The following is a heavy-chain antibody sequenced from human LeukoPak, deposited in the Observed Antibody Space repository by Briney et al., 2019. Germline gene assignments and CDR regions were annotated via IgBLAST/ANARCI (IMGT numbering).Heavy chain of an antibody. CDR3: ARDLVRGVHPVFYFDL. D-gene: IGHD3-10*01. CDR2: ISSSSNYI. CDR1: GFTFTSYT. Sequence: AGGSLRLSCAASGFTFTSYTMNWVRQAPGKGLEWVSSISSSSNYIYYADSVKGRFTISRDNAKNSLYLQMNSLRAEDTAVYYCARDLVRGVHPVFYFDLWGRGTLVTVSS. V-gene: IGHV3-21*01. J-gene: IGHJ2*01.